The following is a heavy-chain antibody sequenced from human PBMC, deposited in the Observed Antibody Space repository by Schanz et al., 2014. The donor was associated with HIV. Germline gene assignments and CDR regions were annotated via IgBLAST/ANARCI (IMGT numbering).Heavy chain of an antibody. Sequence: QVQLQESGPGLVKPSETLSLTCTVSGGSVSSGSYYWSWIRQPPGKGLEWIGYIYYSGSTNYNPSLKSRVTISVDTSKNQFSLKLSSVTAADTALYYCARAGYYFGSGSSFPLAYWGQGTLVTVSS. D-gene: IGHD3-10*01. CDR2: IYYSGST. V-gene: IGHV4-61*01. CDR3: ARAGYYFGSGSSFPLAY. CDR1: GGSVSSGSYY. J-gene: IGHJ4*02.